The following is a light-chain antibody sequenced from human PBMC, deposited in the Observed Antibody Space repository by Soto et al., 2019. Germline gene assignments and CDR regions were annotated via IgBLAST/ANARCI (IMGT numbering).Light chain of an antibody. CDR2: LGS. Sequence: EIVMTQSPPSLTVTPGEPASISCRSSQRLLHSNGNTFLDWYLQKPGQSPQLLIYLGSNRASGVPDRVSGSEAGTDFTLKISRVEAEDVGVYYCMQALQTPYTFGQGTQVDIK. J-gene: IGKJ2*01. CDR1: QRLLHSNGNTF. V-gene: IGKV2-28*01. CDR3: MQALQTPYT.